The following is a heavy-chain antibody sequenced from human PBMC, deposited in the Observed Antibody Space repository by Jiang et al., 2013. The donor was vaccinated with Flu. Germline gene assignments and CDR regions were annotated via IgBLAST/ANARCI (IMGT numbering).Heavy chain of an antibody. CDR1: YA. CDR3: ARDNYDFWSGSYGMDV. CDR2: INTNTGNP. V-gene: IGHV7-4-1*01. J-gene: IGHJ6*02. Sequence: YAMNWVRQAPGQGLEWMGWINTNTGNPTYAQGFTGRFVFSLDTSVSTAYLQICSLKAEDTAVYYCARDNYDFWSGSYGMDVWGQGTTVTVSS. D-gene: IGHD3-3*01.